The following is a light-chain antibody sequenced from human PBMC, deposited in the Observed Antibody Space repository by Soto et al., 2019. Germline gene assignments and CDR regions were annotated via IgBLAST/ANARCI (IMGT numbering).Light chain of an antibody. J-gene: IGKJ4*01. CDR3: QQRSNWSALT. V-gene: IGKV3-11*01. Sequence: EIVLTQSPATLSLSPGQRATLSCKASQGVKGFLAWYQQKPGQAPRLLIYDTSNRATGIPARFSGSGSGTDFTLTISSLEPEDAAVYYCQQRSNWSALTFGGGTKVEIK. CDR2: DTS. CDR1: QGVKGF.